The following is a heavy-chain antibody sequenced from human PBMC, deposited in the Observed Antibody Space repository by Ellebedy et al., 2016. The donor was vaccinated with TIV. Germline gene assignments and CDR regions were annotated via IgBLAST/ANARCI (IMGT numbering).Heavy chain of an antibody. CDR3: ARAQLTAYYYYYMDV. CDR2: ISAYNGNT. V-gene: IGHV1-18*01. D-gene: IGHD6-13*01. J-gene: IGHJ6*03. Sequence: ASVKVSCKASGYTFTSYGISWVRQAPGQGLEWMGWISAYNGNTNYAQKLQGRVTMTTDTSTSTAYMELRSLRSDDTAVYYCARAQLTAYYYYYMDVWGKGTTVTVSS. CDR1: GYTFTSYG.